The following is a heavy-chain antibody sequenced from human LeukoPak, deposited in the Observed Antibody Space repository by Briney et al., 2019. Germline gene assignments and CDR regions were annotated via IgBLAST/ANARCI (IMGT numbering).Heavy chain of an antibody. CDR1: GYRFPSYW. CDR3: VRHNQWTTFGGVIAY. D-gene: IGHD3-16*02. J-gene: IGHJ4*02. Sequence: GESLKISCKGSGYRFPSYWIAWVRQMPGKGLEWMGIIYPDDSDTRYSPSFQGQVTISADKSTSTAFLQWNSLKASDTAMYYCVRHNQWTTFGGVIAYWGQGTLVTVSS. CDR2: IYPDDSDT. V-gene: IGHV5-51*01.